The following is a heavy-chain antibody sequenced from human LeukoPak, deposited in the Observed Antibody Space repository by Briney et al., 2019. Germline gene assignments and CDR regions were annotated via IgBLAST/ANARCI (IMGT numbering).Heavy chain of an antibody. CDR2: VSGSSNI. CDR1: GFTFSSYT. CDR3: ARDGLQRAHFDY. D-gene: IGHD2-21*01. J-gene: IGHJ4*02. V-gene: IGHV3-48*02. Sequence: GGSLRLSCAASGFTFSSYTMNWVRQAPGKGLEWVSTVSGSSNIHYSDSVKGRFTICRDNARNTLYLQMNSLRDEDTAVYYCARDGLQRAHFDYWGEGTLVTVSS.